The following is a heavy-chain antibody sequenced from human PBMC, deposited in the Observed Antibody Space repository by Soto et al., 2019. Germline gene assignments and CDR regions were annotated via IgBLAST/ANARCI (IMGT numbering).Heavy chain of an antibody. J-gene: IGHJ4*02. V-gene: IGHV4-31*03. Sequence: SETLSLTCTVSGGSISSGGYYWSWIRQHPGKGLEWIGYIYYRGSTYYNPSLKSRVTISVDTSKNQFSLKLSSVTAADTAVYYCAREPPRRGYYYDSSGSQDPGYWGQGTLVTVSS. CDR1: GGSISSGGYY. CDR2: IYYRGST. CDR3: AREPPRRGYYYDSSGSQDPGY. D-gene: IGHD3-22*01.